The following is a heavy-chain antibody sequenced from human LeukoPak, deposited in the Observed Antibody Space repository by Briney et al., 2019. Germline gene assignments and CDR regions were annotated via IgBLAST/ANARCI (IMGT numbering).Heavy chain of an antibody. V-gene: IGHV5-10-1*01. Sequence: GESLKISCKGSGYSFTSYWISWVRPMPGKGLEWMGRIDPSDSYTNYSPSFQGHVTISADKSISTAYLQWSSLKASDTAMYYCARQYCSSTTCYLLFDYWGQGTLVTVYS. D-gene: IGHD2-2*01. CDR2: IDPSDSYT. CDR3: ARQYCSSTTCYLLFDY. CDR1: GYSFTSYW. J-gene: IGHJ4*02.